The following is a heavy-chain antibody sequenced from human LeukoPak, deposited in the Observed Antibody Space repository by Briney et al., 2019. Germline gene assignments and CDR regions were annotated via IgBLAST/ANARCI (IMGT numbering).Heavy chain of an antibody. V-gene: IGHV3-33*01. CDR2: IWYDGSNK. Sequence: PGGSLRLSCAASGFTFSSYGMHWVRQAPGKGXXXXAVIWYDGSNKYYADSVKGRFTIFRDNSKNTLYLQMNSLRAEDTAVYYCARSGYSGCLDLWGQGTLVTVSS. CDR3: ARSGYSGCLDL. CDR1: GFTFSSYG. D-gene: IGHD5-12*01. J-gene: IGHJ5*02.